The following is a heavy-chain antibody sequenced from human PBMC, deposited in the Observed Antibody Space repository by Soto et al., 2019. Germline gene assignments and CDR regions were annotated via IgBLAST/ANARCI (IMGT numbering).Heavy chain of an antibody. Sequence: GGSLRLSCAASGFTFSSYNMNWVRQAPGKGLEWVSSINSGSSYIYYADSVKGRFTISRDNAKNSMYLQMNSLRAEDTAVYYCARGHCSSTNCYANSRMDVWGKGTSVTVSS. D-gene: IGHD2-2*01. CDR1: GFTFSSYN. CDR2: INSGSSYI. CDR3: ARGHCSSTNCYANSRMDV. J-gene: IGHJ6*03. V-gene: IGHV3-21*01.